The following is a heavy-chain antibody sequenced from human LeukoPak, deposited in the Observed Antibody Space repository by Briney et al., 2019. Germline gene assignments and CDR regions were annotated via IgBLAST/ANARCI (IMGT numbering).Heavy chain of an antibody. V-gene: IGHV4-59*01. CDR1: GGSISSYY. Sequence: SETLSLTCTASGGSISSYYWSWIRQPPGKGLEWIGYIYYSGSTNYNPSLKSRVTISVDTSKNQFSLKLSSVTAADTAVYYCASVVVPAALAFDIWGQGTMVTVSS. CDR2: IYYSGST. D-gene: IGHD2-2*01. CDR3: ASVVVPAALAFDI. J-gene: IGHJ3*02.